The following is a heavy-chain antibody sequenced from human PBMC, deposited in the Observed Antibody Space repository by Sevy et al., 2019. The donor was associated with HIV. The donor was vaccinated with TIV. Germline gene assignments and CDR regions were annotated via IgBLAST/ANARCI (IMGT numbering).Heavy chain of an antibody. V-gene: IGHV3-30-3*01. CDR2: ISHDGNYK. CDR3: ARLFSCGGDCYYLDY. CDR1: GFTFSNYD. D-gene: IGHD2-21*02. Sequence: GGSLRLSCAASGFTFSNYDMHWVRQAPGKGLEWVAVISHDGNYKNYAHSVKVRFTISRDDFKNTLYLQMSSLRPEDTAVYFCARLFSCGGDCYYLDYWGQGALVTV. J-gene: IGHJ4*02.